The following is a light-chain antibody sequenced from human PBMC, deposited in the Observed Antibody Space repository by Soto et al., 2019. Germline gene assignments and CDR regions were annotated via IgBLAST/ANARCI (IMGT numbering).Light chain of an antibody. Sequence: QSVLTQPPSASGTPGQSVTISGSGRFSNIGSNYVYWYQQLPGTAPKLLIFTNDQRTSGVPGRFSGSKSGTSASLAISGLRSEDEADYYCAVWDDSLRGWVFGGGTKLTVL. V-gene: IGLV1-47*02. J-gene: IGLJ3*02. CDR3: AVWDDSLRGWV. CDR1: FSNIGSNY. CDR2: TND.